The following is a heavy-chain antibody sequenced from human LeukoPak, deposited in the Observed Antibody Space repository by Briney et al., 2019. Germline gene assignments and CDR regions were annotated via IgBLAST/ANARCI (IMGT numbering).Heavy chain of an antibody. CDR1: GFKFADAP. V-gene: IGHV3-23*01. CDR2: ISGSAGET. D-gene: IGHD2/OR15-2a*01. CDR3: AAFDFDY. J-gene: IGHJ4*02. Sequence: GGSLRLSCTASGFKFADAPMHWVRQPPGKGLEWVSTISGSAGETYYADSVKGRFTISRDNSKNTLFLQMNSLRAEDTAVYYCAAFDFDYWGQGTLVTVSS.